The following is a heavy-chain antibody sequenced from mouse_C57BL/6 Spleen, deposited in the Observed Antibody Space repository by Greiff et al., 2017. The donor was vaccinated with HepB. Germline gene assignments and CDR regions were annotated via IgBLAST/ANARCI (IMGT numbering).Heavy chain of an antibody. CDR1: GVDFSRYW. J-gene: IGHJ4*01. CDR2: INPDSSTI. V-gene: IGHV4-1*01. D-gene: IGHD2-4*01. Sequence: ATGGVDFSRYWMSWVRRAPGKGLEWIGEINPDSSTINYAPSLKDKFIISRDNAKNTLYLQMSKVRSEDTALYYCVLRRNYAMDYWGQGTSVTVSS. CDR3: VLRRNYAMDY.